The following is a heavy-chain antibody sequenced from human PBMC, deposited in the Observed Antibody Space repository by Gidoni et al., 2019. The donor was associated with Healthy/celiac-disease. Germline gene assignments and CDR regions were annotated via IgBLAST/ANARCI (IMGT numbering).Heavy chain of an antibody. D-gene: IGHD2-15*01. Sequence: EVPLVDSGGGLVQPGGSLRLPCAASVFTFSSYSMNWVRQAPGKGLEWVSYISSSSSTRYYADSVKGRFTISRDNAKNSLYLQMNSLRDEDTAVYYCARDRTGVVVVVAATGAFDIWGQGTMVTVSS. CDR2: ISSSSSTR. V-gene: IGHV3-48*02. J-gene: IGHJ3*02. CDR1: VFTFSSYS. CDR3: ARDRTGVVVVVAATGAFDI.